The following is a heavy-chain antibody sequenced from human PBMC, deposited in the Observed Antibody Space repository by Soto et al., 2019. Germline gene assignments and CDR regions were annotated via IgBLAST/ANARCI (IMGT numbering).Heavy chain of an antibody. CDR1: GYSFTSYW. CDR3: ARHLGSYSSSTRYYYGMDV. V-gene: IGHV5-51*01. CDR2: IYPGDSDT. Sequence: PGESLKISCKGSGYSFTSYWIGWVRQMPGKGLEWMGIIYPGDSDTRYSPSFQGQVTISADKSISTAYLQWSSLKASDTAMYYCARHLGSYSSSTRYYYGMDVWGQGTTVTVSS. D-gene: IGHD6-13*01. J-gene: IGHJ6*02.